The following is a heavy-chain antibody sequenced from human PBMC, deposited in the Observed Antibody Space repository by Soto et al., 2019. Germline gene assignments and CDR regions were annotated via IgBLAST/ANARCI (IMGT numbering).Heavy chain of an antibody. Sequence: TLSLTCTVSGGSISSYYWSWIRQPPGKGLEWIGYIYYSGSTNYNPSLKSRVTISVDTSKNQFSLKLSSVTAADTAVYYCARGEGIAAANWFDPWGQGTLVTVSS. CDR2: IYYSGST. D-gene: IGHD6-13*01. V-gene: IGHV4-59*01. CDR3: ARGEGIAAANWFDP. CDR1: GGSISSYY. J-gene: IGHJ5*02.